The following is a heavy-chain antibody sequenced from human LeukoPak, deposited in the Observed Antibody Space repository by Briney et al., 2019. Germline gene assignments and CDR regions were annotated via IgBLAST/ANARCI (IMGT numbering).Heavy chain of an antibody. CDR1: GFIFSNYW. V-gene: IGHV3-7*01. Sequence: GGSLRLSCAASGFIFSNYWMSWVRQAPGKGLEWVANIKQDGSEKYYVDAVTGRFTISRDNAKNSLYMQMNSLRAEDTAVYYCARQRRYCSGSSCYQRTFDYWGQGTLVTVSS. J-gene: IGHJ4*02. D-gene: IGHD2-15*01. CDR2: IKQDGSEK. CDR3: ARQRRYCSGSSCYQRTFDY.